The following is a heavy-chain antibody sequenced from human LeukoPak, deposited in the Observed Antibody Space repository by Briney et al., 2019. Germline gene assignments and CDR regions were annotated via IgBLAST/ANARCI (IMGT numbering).Heavy chain of an antibody. Sequence: RGSLRLSCVASGFTFGNYAMHWVRQTPDKGLEWVAVISYDGVYKNYADSVKGRFTISRDDPKNTLYLQMNSLRTEDTGLYYCARDEFDGYNLGPSIYWGQGTLVTVSS. CDR3: ARDEFDGYNLGPSIY. D-gene: IGHD5-24*01. CDR2: ISYDGVYK. V-gene: IGHV3-30*04. J-gene: IGHJ4*02. CDR1: GFTFGNYA.